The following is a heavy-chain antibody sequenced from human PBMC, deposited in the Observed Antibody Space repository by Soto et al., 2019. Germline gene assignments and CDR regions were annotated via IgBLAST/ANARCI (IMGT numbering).Heavy chain of an antibody. V-gene: IGHV1-58*01. CDR1: GFTFTSPA. Sequence: SVKVSCKASGFTFTSPAVQWVRQARGQRLEWIGWIVVGSGNTNYAQKFQERVTITRDMSTSTAYMELSSLRSEDTAVYYCAASPTTVVTPDHWGQGTLVTVSS. CDR3: AASPTTVVTPDH. J-gene: IGHJ4*02. D-gene: IGHD4-17*01. CDR2: IVVGSGNT.